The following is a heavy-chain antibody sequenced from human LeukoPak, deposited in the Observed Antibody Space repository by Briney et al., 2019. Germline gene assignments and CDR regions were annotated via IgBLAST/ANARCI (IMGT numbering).Heavy chain of an antibody. Sequence: KASETLSLTCTVSGGSISSYYWSWIRQPPGKGLEWIGYIYYSGSTNYNPSLKSRVTISVDTSKNQFSLKLSSVTAADTAVYYCASQDGYKPESGFDYWGQGTLVTVSS. V-gene: IGHV4-59*01. CDR2: IYYSGST. CDR1: GGSISSYY. D-gene: IGHD5-24*01. CDR3: ASQDGYKPESGFDY. J-gene: IGHJ4*02.